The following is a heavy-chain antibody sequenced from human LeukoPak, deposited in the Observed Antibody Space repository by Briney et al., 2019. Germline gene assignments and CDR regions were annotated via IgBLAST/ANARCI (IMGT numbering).Heavy chain of an antibody. Sequence: GGSLRLSCAASGFTFDDYGMSWDRQAPGKGLEWVSGINWNGGSTGYADSVKGRFTISRDNAKNSLYLQMNSLRAEDTALYHCARALYYDFWSGSPDDAFDIWGQGTMVTVSS. D-gene: IGHD3-3*01. CDR2: INWNGGST. J-gene: IGHJ3*02. CDR1: GFTFDDYG. V-gene: IGHV3-20*01. CDR3: ARALYYDFWSGSPDDAFDI.